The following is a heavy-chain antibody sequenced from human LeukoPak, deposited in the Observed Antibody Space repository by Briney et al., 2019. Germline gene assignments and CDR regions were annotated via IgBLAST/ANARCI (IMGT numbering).Heavy chain of an antibody. V-gene: IGHV1-2*06. J-gene: IGHJ3*02. Sequence: ASVKVSCKASGYTFTGYYMHWVRQAPGQGLEWMGRINPNSGGTNYAQKFQGRVTMTRDTSISTAYMELSRLRSDDTAVYYCARDGSNFLGDAFDIWGQGTMVTVSS. CDR2: INPNSGGT. CDR3: ARDGSNFLGDAFDI. D-gene: IGHD1-26*01. CDR1: GYTFTGYY.